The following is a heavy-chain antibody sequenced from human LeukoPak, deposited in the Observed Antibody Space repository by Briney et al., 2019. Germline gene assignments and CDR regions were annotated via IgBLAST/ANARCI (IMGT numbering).Heavy chain of an antibody. CDR2: ISAYNGNT. CDR1: GGTFSSYA. D-gene: IGHD1-26*01. V-gene: IGHV1-18*01. Sequence: ASVKVSCKASGGTFSSYAISWVRQAPGQGLEWMGWISAYNGNTNYAQKLQGRVTMTTDTSTSTAYMELRSLRSDDTAVYYCARDGTPQNWFDPWGQGTLVTVSS. J-gene: IGHJ5*02. CDR3: ARDGTPQNWFDP.